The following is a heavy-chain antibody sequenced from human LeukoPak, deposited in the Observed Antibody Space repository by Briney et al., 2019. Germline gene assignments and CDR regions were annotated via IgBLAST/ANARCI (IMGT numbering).Heavy chain of an antibody. D-gene: IGHD4-17*01. Sequence: SETLSLTCTVSGGSISSYFWSWIRQPAGKGLEWIGRIYASGSTNYNPSLKSRVTLSLDTSKKQFSLKLTSVTAADTAVYYCARDSRDYGSFDYWGQGTLVTVSS. CDR2: IYASGST. V-gene: IGHV4-4*07. CDR1: GGSISSYF. J-gene: IGHJ4*02. CDR3: ARDSRDYGSFDY.